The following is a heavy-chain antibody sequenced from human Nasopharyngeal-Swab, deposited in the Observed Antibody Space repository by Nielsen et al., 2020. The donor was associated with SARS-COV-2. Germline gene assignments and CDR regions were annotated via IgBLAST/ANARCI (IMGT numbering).Heavy chain of an antibody. Sequence: GRSLRLSCAASGFTVSSNYMSWVRQAPGKGLEWVSVIYSGGSTYYADSVKGRFTISRDNSKNTLYLQMNSLRAEDTAVYYCARDLYRQQWPLYNYYGMDVWGQGTTVTVSS. D-gene: IGHD6-19*01. CDR2: IYSGGST. CDR1: GFTVSSNY. V-gene: IGHV3-53*01. CDR3: ARDLYRQQWPLYNYYGMDV. J-gene: IGHJ6*02.